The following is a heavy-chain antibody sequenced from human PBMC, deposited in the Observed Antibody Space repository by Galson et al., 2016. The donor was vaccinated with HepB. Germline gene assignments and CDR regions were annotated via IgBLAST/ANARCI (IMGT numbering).Heavy chain of an antibody. CDR1: GFTFITYS. D-gene: IGHD3-9*01. CDR2: ISGTGTYI. CDR3: ARGSNYDILTGYLS. J-gene: IGHJ4*02. V-gene: IGHV3-21*06. Sequence: SLRLSCAASGFTFITYSMNWVRQAPGKGLEWFSSISGTGTYIYYAESVKGRFTISRDNAKNLLYLQMNSLRAEDTAVYYCARGSNYDILTGYLSWGQGTLVTVSS.